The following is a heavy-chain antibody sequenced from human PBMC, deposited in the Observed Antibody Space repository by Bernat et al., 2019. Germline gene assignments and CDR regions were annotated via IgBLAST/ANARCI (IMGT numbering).Heavy chain of an antibody. V-gene: IGHV3-23*01. CDR1: GFTFSSYA. D-gene: IGHD3-3*01. Sequence: EVQLLESGGGLVQPGGSLRLSCAASGFTFSSYAMSWVRQAPGKGLEWVSAISGSGGSTYYADSVKGRCTISRDNSKNTLYLQMNSMRAEDTAVNYCARPTFGVVNGWGEGTLVTVSS. CDR3: ARPTFGVVNG. J-gene: IGHJ4*02. CDR2: ISGSGGST.